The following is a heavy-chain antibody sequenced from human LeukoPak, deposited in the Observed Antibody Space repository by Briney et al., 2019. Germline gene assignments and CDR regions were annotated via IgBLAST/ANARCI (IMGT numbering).Heavy chain of an antibody. Sequence: GGSLRLSCAASGFTFSSYSMNWVRQAPGKGLEWVSSISSSSSYIYYADSVKGRFTISRDDAKNSLYLQMNRLRAEDTAVYYCARGPIAVAVDDAFDIWGQGTMVTVSS. CDR2: ISSSSSYI. V-gene: IGHV3-21*01. D-gene: IGHD6-19*01. J-gene: IGHJ3*02. CDR3: ARGPIAVAVDDAFDI. CDR1: GFTFSSYS.